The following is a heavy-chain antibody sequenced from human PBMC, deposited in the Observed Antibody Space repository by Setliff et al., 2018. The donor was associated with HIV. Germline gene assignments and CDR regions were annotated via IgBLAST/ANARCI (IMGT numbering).Heavy chain of an antibody. Sequence: SETLSLTCAVYGGPSTDHYWNWIRQSPGMGLEWIAEIHHTGYINYNPSLRSRVSVSRDMSSNQYSLRLSSVTAADTAVYYCATADFPPPSYIWESYRSGAFDIWGQGTMVTVSS. D-gene: IGHD3-16*02. CDR1: GGPSTDHY. J-gene: IGHJ3*02. CDR3: ATADFPPPSYIWESYRSGAFDI. CDR2: IHHTGYI. V-gene: IGHV4-34*01.